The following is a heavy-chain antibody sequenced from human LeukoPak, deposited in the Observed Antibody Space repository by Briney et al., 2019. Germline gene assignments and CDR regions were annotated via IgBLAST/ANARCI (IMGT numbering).Heavy chain of an antibody. D-gene: IGHD2-2*01. Sequence: RSGGSLRLSCAASGFNFSTYSMNWVRQAPGKGLEWVSGINWNGGSTGYADSVKGRFTISRDNAKNSLYLQMNSLRAEDTALYHCARALGYCSSTSCYQGVAWFDPWGQGTLVTVSS. CDR2: INWNGGST. V-gene: IGHV3-20*01. CDR1: GFNFSTYS. J-gene: IGHJ5*02. CDR3: ARALGYCSSTSCYQGVAWFDP.